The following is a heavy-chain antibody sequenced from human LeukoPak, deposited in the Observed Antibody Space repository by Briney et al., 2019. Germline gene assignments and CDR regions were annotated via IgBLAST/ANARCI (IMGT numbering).Heavy chain of an antibody. CDR3: TLWRDGYNCFDY. CDR2: IRSKANSYAT. Sequence: GGSLKLSCAASGFTFSGSAMHWVRQASGKGLEWVGRIRSKANSYATEYAASVKGRFTISRDDSKNTAYLQMNSLKTEDTAVYYCTLWRDGYNCFDYWGQGIVVTVPS. CDR1: GFTFSGSA. V-gene: IGHV3-73*01. D-gene: IGHD5-24*01. J-gene: IGHJ4*02.